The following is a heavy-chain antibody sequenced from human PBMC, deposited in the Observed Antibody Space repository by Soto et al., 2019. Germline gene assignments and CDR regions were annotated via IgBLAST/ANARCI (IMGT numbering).Heavy chain of an antibody. CDR3: ARDLGGPDY. CDR1: GFSLSPYG. V-gene: IGHV3-74*03. D-gene: IGHD3-16*01. Sequence: GGSLRLSCAASGFSLSPYGMPWVRQVPGRGLEWVARLSSDGFGAAYADSVKGRLFISRDIARNTLSLQMNSLRADDTAVYSCARDLGGPDYWGRRTSVTVSS. J-gene: IGHJ4*02. CDR2: LSSDGFGA.